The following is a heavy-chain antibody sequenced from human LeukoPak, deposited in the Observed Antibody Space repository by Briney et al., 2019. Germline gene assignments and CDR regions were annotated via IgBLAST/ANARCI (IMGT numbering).Heavy chain of an antibody. CDR1: GFTVSGDY. CDR3: GRVLFLGGYLDAFDI. D-gene: IGHD3-22*01. J-gene: IGHJ3*02. CDR2: IYSGGST. V-gene: IGHV3-53*01. Sequence: GGSLRLSCAVSGFTVSGDYMSWVRQAPGKGLEWVSVIYSGGSTYYADSVKGRFTISRDNSKNMLYLQMNSLRVEDTAVYYCGRVLFLGGYLDAFDIGGKGTGVPVSP.